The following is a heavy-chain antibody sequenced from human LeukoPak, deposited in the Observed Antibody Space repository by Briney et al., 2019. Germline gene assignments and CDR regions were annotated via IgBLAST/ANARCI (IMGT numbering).Heavy chain of an antibody. Sequence: GGSLRLSCAASGFTFSIYNMNWVRQAPGKGLEWVSSISSSSSYIYYADSVKGRFTISGDNAKNSLYLQMNSLRVEDTAVYYCARVKGSYSVDYWGQGALVTVSS. V-gene: IGHV3-21*01. CDR2: ISSSSSYI. CDR1: GFTFSIYN. D-gene: IGHD3-10*01. CDR3: ARVKGSYSVDY. J-gene: IGHJ4*02.